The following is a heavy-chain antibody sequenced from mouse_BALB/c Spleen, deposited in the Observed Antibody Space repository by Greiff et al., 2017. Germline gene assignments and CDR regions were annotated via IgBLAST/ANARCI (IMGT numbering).Heavy chain of an antibody. CDR1: GFTFSDYY. CDR2: ISDGGSYT. J-gene: IGHJ4*01. V-gene: IGHV5-4*02. Sequence: EVQVVESGGGLVKPGGSLKLSCAASGFTFSDYYMYWVRQTPEKRLEWVATISDGGSYTYYPDSVKGRFTISRDNAKNNLYLQMSSLKSEDTAMYYCARDSNYRDAMDYWGQGTSVTVSS. CDR3: ARDSNYRDAMDY. D-gene: IGHD2-5*01.